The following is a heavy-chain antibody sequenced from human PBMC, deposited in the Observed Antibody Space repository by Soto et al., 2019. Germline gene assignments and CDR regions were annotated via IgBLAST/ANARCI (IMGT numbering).Heavy chain of an antibody. CDR2: IKSKTDGGTT. Sequence: PGGSLRLSCAASGFTFSNAWMNWVRQAPGKGLEWVGRIKSKTDGGTTDYAAPVKGRFTISRDDSKNTLYLQMNSLKTEDTAVYYCTTDGDPYCGGDCSDAFDIWGQGTMVTVSS. J-gene: IGHJ3*02. CDR1: GFTFSNAW. V-gene: IGHV3-15*07. CDR3: TTDGDPYCGGDCSDAFDI. D-gene: IGHD2-21*02.